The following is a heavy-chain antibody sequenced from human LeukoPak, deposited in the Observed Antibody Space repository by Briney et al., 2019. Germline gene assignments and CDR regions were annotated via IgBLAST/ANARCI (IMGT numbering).Heavy chain of an antibody. Sequence: SVKVSCKASGGTFSSYAISWVRQAPGQGLEWMGRIIPILGIANYAQKFQGRVTITADKSTSTTYMELSSLRSEYTAVYYCARVGVERAAAGTLFDYWGQGTLVTVSS. V-gene: IGHV1-69*04. CDR1: GGTFSSYA. J-gene: IGHJ4*02. CDR3: ARVGVERAAAGTLFDY. CDR2: IIPILGIA. D-gene: IGHD6-13*01.